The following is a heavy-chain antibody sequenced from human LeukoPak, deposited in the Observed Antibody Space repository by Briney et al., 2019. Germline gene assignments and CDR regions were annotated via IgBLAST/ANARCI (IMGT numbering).Heavy chain of an antibody. D-gene: IGHD3-10*01. CDR3: ARAGDYYGSGRGDY. V-gene: IGHV4-39*07. J-gene: IGHJ4*02. Sequence: SETLSLTCTVSGGSISSSSYYWGWIRQPPGKGLEWIGSIYHSGSTYYNPSLKSRVTISVDTSKNQFSLKLSSVTAADTAVYYCARAGDYYGSGRGDYWGQGTLVTVSS. CDR2: IYHSGST. CDR1: GGSISSSSYY.